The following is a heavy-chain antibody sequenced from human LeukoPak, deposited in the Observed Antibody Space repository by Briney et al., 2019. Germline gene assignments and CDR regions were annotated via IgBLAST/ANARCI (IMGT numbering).Heavy chain of an antibody. CDR1: GGSISSYY. Sequence: SETLSLTCTVSGGSISSYYWSWIRQPPGKGLEWIGYIYYSGSINYNPSLKSRVTISVDTSKNQFSLKLSSVTAADTAVYYCASGAGDYGMDVWGQGTTVTVSS. J-gene: IGHJ6*02. D-gene: IGHD3-10*01. CDR2: IYYSGSI. V-gene: IGHV4-59*01. CDR3: ASGAGDYGMDV.